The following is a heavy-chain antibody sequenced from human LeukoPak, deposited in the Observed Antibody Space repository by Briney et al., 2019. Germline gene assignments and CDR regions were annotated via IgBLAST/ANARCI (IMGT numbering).Heavy chain of an antibody. CDR2: IYYSGST. Sequence: PSETLSLTCTVSGGSISSYYWSWIRQPPGKGLEWIGYIYYSGSTNYNPSLKSRVTISIDTSRNQFSLKLSSVTAADTAVYYCARGNYYDSSGYYFERPENAFDIWGQGTMATVSS. D-gene: IGHD3-22*01. CDR1: GGSISSYY. V-gene: IGHV4-59*01. CDR3: ARGNYYDSSGYYFERPENAFDI. J-gene: IGHJ3*02.